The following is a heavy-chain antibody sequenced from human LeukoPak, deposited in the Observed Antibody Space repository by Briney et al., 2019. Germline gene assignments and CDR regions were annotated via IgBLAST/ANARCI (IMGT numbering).Heavy chain of an antibody. V-gene: IGHV4-59*01. CDR1: GGSLSSYC. CDR3: ERGYSSSWNNWFDP. D-gene: IGHD6-13*01. Sequence: SETLSLTCTVSGGSLSSYCWSWVRQPPGKGLVWVGYIYYGGSTNYNPSLKSRATISVDKSKNQFSLELSSVTAADTAVYYCERGYSSSWNNWFDPWGQGTLVTVSS. CDR2: IYYGGST. J-gene: IGHJ5*02.